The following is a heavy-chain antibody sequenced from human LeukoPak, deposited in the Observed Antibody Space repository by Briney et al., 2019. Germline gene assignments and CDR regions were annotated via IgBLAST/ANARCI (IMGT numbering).Heavy chain of an antibody. J-gene: IGHJ4*02. CDR1: GGTFSSYA. D-gene: IGHD3-22*01. CDR3: ARVGGYDRSGYYSYYFDS. CDR2: IIPIFGTA. Sequence: ASVKVSCKASGGTFSSYAIGWVRQAPGQGLEWMGGIIPIFGTANYAQKFQGRVTITADESTSTAYMELSSLRSEDTAMYYCARVGGYDRSGYYSYYFDSWGQGTLVTVSS. V-gene: IGHV1-69*13.